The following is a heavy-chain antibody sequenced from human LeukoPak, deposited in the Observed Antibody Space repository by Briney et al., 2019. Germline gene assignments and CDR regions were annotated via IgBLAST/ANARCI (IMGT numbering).Heavy chain of an antibody. CDR2: VSGSGDNT. D-gene: IGHD4-11*01. V-gene: IGHV3-23*01. Sequence: PGGSLRLSFAAPGFTLSTYAISWVRQAPGKGREWDSGVSGSGDNTYYADSVKGRFTVSRDNSKSTVYLQMNSLRVDDTAVYYCARGRLPKYYFDSWGQGTLVTVSS. CDR1: GFTLSTYA. J-gene: IGHJ4*02. CDR3: ARGRLPKYYFDS.